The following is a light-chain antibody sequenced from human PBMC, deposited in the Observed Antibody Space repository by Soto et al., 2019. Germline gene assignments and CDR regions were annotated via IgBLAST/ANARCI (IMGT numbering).Light chain of an antibody. J-gene: IGLJ2*01. CDR3: SSYTSSSTPVV. Sequence: QSALTQPASVSGSPGQSITISCTGTSSDVGGYNYVSWYQQDPGKAPKLMIYDVSNRPSGVSNRFSGSKSGNTASLTISGLQAEDEADYYCSSYTSSSTPVVFGGGTKLTVL. CDR2: DVS. V-gene: IGLV2-14*01. CDR1: SSDVGGYNY.